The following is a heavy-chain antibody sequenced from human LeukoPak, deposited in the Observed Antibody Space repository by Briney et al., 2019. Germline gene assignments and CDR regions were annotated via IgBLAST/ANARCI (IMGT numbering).Heavy chain of an antibody. CDR1: GGSISSYY. J-gene: IGHJ4*02. V-gene: IGHV4-59*01. Sequence: SETLSLTWTVSGGSISSYYWSWIRQPPGKGLEWIGYIYYSGSTNYNPSLKSRVTISVDTSKNQFSLKLSSVTAAETAVYYCATVTSHYYFDYWGQGTLVTVSS. D-gene: IGHD4-17*01. CDR2: IYYSGST. CDR3: ATVTSHYYFDY.